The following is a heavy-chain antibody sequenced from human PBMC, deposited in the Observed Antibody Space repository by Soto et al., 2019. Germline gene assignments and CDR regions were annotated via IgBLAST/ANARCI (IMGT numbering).Heavy chain of an antibody. CDR3: ARTKCSGGSCYSWSLDY. J-gene: IGHJ4*02. D-gene: IGHD2-15*01. CDR1: GGSITTGGYY. CDR2: RYYSEST. V-gene: IGHV4-31*03. Sequence: LSLTCTVSGGSITTGGYYWSWIRQLPGKGLGWIGHRYYSESTYYNPSLKSRVSISLDTSKNQFSLKLSFVTAADTAMYYCARTKCSGGSCYSWSLDYWGQGTPVTVSS.